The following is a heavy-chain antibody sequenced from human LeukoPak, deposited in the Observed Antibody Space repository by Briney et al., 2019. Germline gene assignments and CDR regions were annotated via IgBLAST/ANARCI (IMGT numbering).Heavy chain of an antibody. CDR3: ARDGRTHAY. Sequence: PGGSLRLSCAASGFTFSIYAMNWVRLTPGKGLEWVSTVTGSGGATYYANSVKGRFTISRDNAKNSLYLQMNSLRAEDTAVYYCARDGRTHAYWGQGTLVTVSS. V-gene: IGHV3-23*01. D-gene: IGHD1-26*01. CDR2: VTGSGGAT. CDR1: GFTFSIYA. J-gene: IGHJ4*02.